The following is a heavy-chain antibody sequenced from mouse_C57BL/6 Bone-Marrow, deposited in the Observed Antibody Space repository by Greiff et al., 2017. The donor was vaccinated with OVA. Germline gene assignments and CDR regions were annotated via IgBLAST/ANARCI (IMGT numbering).Heavy chain of an antibody. CDR1: GYTFTSYW. Sequence: QVQLQQPGAELVKPGASVKMSCKASGYTFTSYWITWVKQRPGQGLEWIGDIYPGSGSTNYNEKFKSKATLTVDTSSSTAYMQLSSLTSEDSAVYYCARRFYYGNLYYFDYWGQGTTLTVFS. CDR2: IYPGSGST. J-gene: IGHJ2*01. CDR3: ARRFYYGNLYYFDY. V-gene: IGHV1-55*01. D-gene: IGHD2-1*01.